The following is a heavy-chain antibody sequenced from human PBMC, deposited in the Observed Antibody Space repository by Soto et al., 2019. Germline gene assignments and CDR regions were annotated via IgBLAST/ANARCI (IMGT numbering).Heavy chain of an antibody. CDR2: IYPGDSDT. CDR3: ARGGIIGTPPES. Sequence: PGESLKISCKGSGYNFGGYWIGWVRQMPGKGLEWMGIIYPGDSDTRYSPSFQGQVTISADKSISTAYLQWRSPKASDTAIYYCARGGIIGTPPESWGQGTRVTVSS. J-gene: IGHJ5*02. V-gene: IGHV5-51*01. CDR1: GYNFGGYW. D-gene: IGHD1-7*01.